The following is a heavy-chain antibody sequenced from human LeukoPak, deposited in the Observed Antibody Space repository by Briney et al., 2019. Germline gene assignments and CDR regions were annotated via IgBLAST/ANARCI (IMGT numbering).Heavy chain of an antibody. CDR1: GFTFSSYS. CDR3: SRKFSDFWSGYGG. D-gene: IGHD3-3*01. Sequence: PGGSLRLSCAASGFTFSSYSMNWVRQAPEEGLEWVSSISSIRSYIYYANSVKGRFSISRDNAKNSLYLQMKRLRAEDTAVYYCSRKFSDFWSGYGGWGQGPLVPVSS. V-gene: IGHV3-21*01. J-gene: IGHJ4*02. CDR2: ISSIRSYI.